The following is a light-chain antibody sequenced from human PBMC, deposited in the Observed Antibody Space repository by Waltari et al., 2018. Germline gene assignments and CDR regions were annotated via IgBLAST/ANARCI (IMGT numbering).Light chain of an antibody. CDR3: QSYDTSLRVV. CDR2: GST. V-gene: IGLV1-40*01. CDR1: GYNIGAGYD. Sequence: QSVLTQPPSVSGAPGQRVPISCTGSGYNIGAGYDVHWYQQLPRAAPKLLIYGSTSRPLGVPDRFFGSTSGTSASLAITGLQAEDEADYYCQSYDTSLRVVFGGGTKLTVL. J-gene: IGLJ2*01.